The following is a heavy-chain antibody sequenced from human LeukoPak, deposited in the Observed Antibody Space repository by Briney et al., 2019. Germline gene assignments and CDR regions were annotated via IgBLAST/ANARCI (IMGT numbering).Heavy chain of an antibody. D-gene: IGHD3-9*01. CDR3: ARAYYDILTGYDY. CDR2: INPNSGGT. CDR1: GYTFTGYY. Sequence: ASVKVSCKASGYTFTGYYMHWVRQAPGQGRECMVGINPNSGGTNYAQKFQGRVTMTRDTSISTAYMELSRLRSDDTDVYYCARAYYDILTGYDYWGPGTLVTVSS. J-gene: IGHJ4*02. V-gene: IGHV1-2*02.